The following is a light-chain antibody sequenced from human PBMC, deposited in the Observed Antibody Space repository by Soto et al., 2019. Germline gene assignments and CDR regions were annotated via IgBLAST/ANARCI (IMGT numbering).Light chain of an antibody. V-gene: IGKV3D-7*01. CDR1: QSVSSSY. Sequence: PGEKITLSCRASQSVSSSYLIWYQQKPGQAPRLLIYGASTRATGIPARFSGSGSGTDFTLTISSLQPEDFAVYYCQQYDSLPLSFGPGTKVELK. CDR3: QQYDSLPLS. CDR2: GAS. J-gene: IGKJ3*01.